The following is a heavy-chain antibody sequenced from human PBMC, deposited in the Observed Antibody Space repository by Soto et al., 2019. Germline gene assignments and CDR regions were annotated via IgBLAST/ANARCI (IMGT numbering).Heavy chain of an antibody. CDR2: IYWDDDK. CDR1: GFSLSSTRMA. Sequence: QITLKESGPPLVKPTQTLTLTCTFSGFSLSSTRMAVGWIRQPPGKALEWLALIYWDDDKRYSPFLKSRLTITKDTSKNQVVLTMSNMDPVDTAIYYCAHIVVAGVGYYFDYWGQGTLVTVSS. CDR3: AHIVVAGVGYYFDY. D-gene: IGHD6-19*01. V-gene: IGHV2-5*02. J-gene: IGHJ4*02.